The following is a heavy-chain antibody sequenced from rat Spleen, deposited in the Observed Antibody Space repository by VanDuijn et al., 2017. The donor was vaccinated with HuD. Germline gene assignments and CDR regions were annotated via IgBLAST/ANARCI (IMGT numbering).Heavy chain of an antibody. Sequence: EVQLVESGGGLVRPGRSMKLSCAASGFIFSNYDMAWVRQAPTKGLEGVASISYDGSSTYFRDSVKGRFTISRDNAKTTLYLQMESLRSEDTATYYCTVDTYNWFAYWGQGTLVTVSS. CDR2: ISYDGSST. CDR3: TVDTYNWFAY. V-gene: IGHV5-20*01. CDR1: GFIFSNYD. D-gene: IGHD2-1*01. J-gene: IGHJ3*01.